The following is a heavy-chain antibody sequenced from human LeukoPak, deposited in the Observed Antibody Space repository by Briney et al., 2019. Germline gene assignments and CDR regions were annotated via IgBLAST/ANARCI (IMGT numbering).Heavy chain of an antibody. D-gene: IGHD3-10*01. CDR3: ARDRPNYYGSGSYYKGDAFDI. V-gene: IGHV3-48*04. CDR2: ISSSSSTL. Sequence: PGGSLRLSCAASGFTFSSYSMNWVRQAPGKGLEWVSYISSSSSTLYYADSVKGRFTISRDNAKNSLYLQMNSLRAEDTAVYYCARDRPNYYGSGSYYKGDAFDIWGQGTMVTVSS. J-gene: IGHJ3*02. CDR1: GFTFSSYS.